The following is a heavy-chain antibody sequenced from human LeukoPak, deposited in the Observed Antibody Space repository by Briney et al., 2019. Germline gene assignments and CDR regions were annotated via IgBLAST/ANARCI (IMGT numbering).Heavy chain of an antibody. CDR1: GFTFSTYW. CDR3: VRGDFHPT. V-gene: IGHV3-74*01. Sequence: GGSLRLSCAASGFTFSTYWMHWVRQAPGKGLVWVSRIDYDGINTNYADSVKGRFTISRDNAKNTLYLQMSSLRADDTAVYYCVRGDFHPTWGRGTLVTVSS. J-gene: IGHJ5*02. CDR2: IDYDGINT. D-gene: IGHD2/OR15-2a*01.